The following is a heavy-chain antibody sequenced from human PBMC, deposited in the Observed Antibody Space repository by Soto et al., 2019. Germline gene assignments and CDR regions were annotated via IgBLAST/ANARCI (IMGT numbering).Heavy chain of an antibody. D-gene: IGHD6-6*01. J-gene: IGHJ4*02. CDR3: AKSRVFIGAIVTRLDS. CDR2: ISNNGDTA. V-gene: IGHV3-23*01. CDR1: GFTFSSYA. Sequence: GGSLRLSCATSGFTFSSYAMVWVRQAAEKGLEWVASISNNGDTAYYADSVKGRFTISRGNSENTLYLQMNGLRADDTALYFCAKSRVFIGAIVTRLDSWGQRTPVTVSS.